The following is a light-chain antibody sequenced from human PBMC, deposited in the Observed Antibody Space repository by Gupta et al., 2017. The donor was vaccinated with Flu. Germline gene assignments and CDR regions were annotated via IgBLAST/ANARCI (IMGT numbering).Light chain of an antibody. V-gene: IGKV1-5*03. J-gene: IGKJ2*01. CDR2: KAS. Sequence: PSTLSAFVGDRVTITCRASQSISSWLAWYQQKPGKAPKVLIYKASSLESGVPSRCSGSGSGTEFTLTISSLQPDDFATYYCQQYHTYPYTFGQGTKLEMK. CDR3: QQYHTYPYT. CDR1: QSISSW.